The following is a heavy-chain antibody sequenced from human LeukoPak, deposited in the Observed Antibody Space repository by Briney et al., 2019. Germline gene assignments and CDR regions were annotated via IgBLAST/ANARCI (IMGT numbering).Heavy chain of an antibody. D-gene: IGHD5-18*01. Sequence: SETLSLTCAVYGGSFSGYYWSWIRQPPGKGLEWIGEINHSGSTNYNPSLKSRVTISVDTSKNRFSLKLSSVTAADTAVYYCARERRYSYADYWGQGTLVTVSS. CDR3: ARERRYSYADY. J-gene: IGHJ4*02. CDR2: INHSGST. V-gene: IGHV4-34*01. CDR1: GGSFSGYY.